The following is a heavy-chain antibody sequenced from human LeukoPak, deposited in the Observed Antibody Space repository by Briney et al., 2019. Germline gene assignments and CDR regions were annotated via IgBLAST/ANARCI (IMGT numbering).Heavy chain of an antibody. CDR2: INAGNGNT. J-gene: IGHJ4*02. D-gene: IGHD3-10*01. Sequence: ASVKVSCKASGGTFSSYAISWVRQAPGQRLEWMGWINAGNGNTKYSQKFQGRVTITRDASASTAYMELSSLRSEDTAVYYCAREGFGELLGIDYWGQGTLVTVSS. V-gene: IGHV1-3*01. CDR1: GGTFSSYA. CDR3: AREGFGELLGIDY.